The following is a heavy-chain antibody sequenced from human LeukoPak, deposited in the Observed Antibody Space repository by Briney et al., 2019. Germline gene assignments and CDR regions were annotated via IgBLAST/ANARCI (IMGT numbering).Heavy chain of an antibody. CDR1: GGSISSYY. Sequence: PSETLSLTCTVSGGSISSYYWSWIRQPAGKGLEWIGRIYTSGSTNYNPSLKSRVTMSVDTSKNQFSLKLSSVTAADTAVYYCARETLVTMVRGVNSWFDPWGQGTLVTVSS. J-gene: IGHJ5*02. CDR2: IYTSGST. V-gene: IGHV4-4*07. D-gene: IGHD3-10*01. CDR3: ARETLVTMVRGVNSWFDP.